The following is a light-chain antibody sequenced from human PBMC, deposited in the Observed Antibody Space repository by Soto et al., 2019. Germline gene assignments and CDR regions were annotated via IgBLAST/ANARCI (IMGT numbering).Light chain of an antibody. CDR3: QQYNSYSIT. CDR1: QSVTTQ. V-gene: IGKV3-20*01. Sequence: IVLTQSPGTLSLSPGETATLSCRASQSVTTQLAWYQQKRGRAPRLIIHGASRRATGIPDRISGSGSGTDFALTISSLQPDDFATYYCQQYNSYSITFGQGTRLEIK. CDR2: GAS. J-gene: IGKJ5*01.